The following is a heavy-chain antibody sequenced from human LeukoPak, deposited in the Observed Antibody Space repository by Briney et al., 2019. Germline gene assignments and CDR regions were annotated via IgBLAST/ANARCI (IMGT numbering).Heavy chain of an antibody. CDR2: IYYSGST. CDR1: GGSISSGGYY. CDR3: ARGSLGVVPFDY. Sequence: SETLSLTCTVSGGSISSGGYYWSWIRQPPGKGLEWIGYIYYSGSTNYNPSLKSRVTISVDTSKNQFSLKLSSVTAADTAVYYCARGSLGVVPFDYWGQGTLVTVSS. V-gene: IGHV4-61*08. D-gene: IGHD2-21*01. J-gene: IGHJ4*02.